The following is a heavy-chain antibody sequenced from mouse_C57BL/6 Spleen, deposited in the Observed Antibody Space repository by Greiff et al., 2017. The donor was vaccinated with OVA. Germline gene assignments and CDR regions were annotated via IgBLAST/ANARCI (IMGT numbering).Heavy chain of an antibody. D-gene: IGHD3-2*02. CDR1: GFTFSDYY. CDR3: ARGRSSGYDYFDY. J-gene: IGHJ2*01. Sequence: DVMLVESEGGLVQPGSSMKLSCTASGFTFSDYYMAWVRQVPEKGLEWVANINYDGSSTYYLDSLKSRFIISRDNAKNILYLQMSSLKSEDTATYYCARGRSSGYDYFDYWGQGTTLTVSS. V-gene: IGHV5-16*01. CDR2: INYDGSST.